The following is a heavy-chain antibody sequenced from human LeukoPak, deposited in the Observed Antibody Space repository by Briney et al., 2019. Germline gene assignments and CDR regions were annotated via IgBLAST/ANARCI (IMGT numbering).Heavy chain of an antibody. Sequence: GASLRLSCAASGFTFSSYAMSWVRQAPGKGLEWVSAISGSGGSTYYADSVKGRFTISRDNSKNTLYLQMNSLRAEDTAVYYCANPYYYDSSGYHFYYWGQGTLVTVSS. J-gene: IGHJ4*02. CDR3: ANPYYYDSSGYHFYY. V-gene: IGHV3-23*01. CDR1: GFTFSSYA. D-gene: IGHD3-22*01. CDR2: ISGSGGST.